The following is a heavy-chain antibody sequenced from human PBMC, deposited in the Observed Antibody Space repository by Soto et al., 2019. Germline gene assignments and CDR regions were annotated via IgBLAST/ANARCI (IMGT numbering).Heavy chain of an antibody. CDR2: IKSKTDDGAT. Sequence: EVQLVESGGGLVKPGGSLRLSCAASGFTFSNAWMSWVRQAPGKGLEWVGRIKSKTDDGATDYAAPVKGRFTISRDDSKNTLYLQMNSLNTESTGVYYCTTDLDYDILTGLDFWGQGTLVTVSS. CDR1: GFTFSNAW. CDR3: TTDLDYDILTGLDF. J-gene: IGHJ4*02. D-gene: IGHD3-9*01. V-gene: IGHV3-15*01.